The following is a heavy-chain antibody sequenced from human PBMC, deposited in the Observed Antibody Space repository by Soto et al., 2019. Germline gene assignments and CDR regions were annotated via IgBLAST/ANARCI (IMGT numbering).Heavy chain of an antibody. J-gene: IGHJ6*03. V-gene: IGHV1-24*01. CDR1: GYTLTELS. CDR2: FDAEDGEG. D-gene: IGHD3-10*01. CDR3: ARGYYGSPKHYYYYYMDV. Sequence: ASVKVSCKVSGYTLTELSMHWVRLAPGKGLEWMGVFDAEDGEGSYAQNFQGRVTMTVDTSTDTAYMEMSSLRSEDTAVYYCARGYYGSPKHYYYYYMDVWGEGTTVTVSS.